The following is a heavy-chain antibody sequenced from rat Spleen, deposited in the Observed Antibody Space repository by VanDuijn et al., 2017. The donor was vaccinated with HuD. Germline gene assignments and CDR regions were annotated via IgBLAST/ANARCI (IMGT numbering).Heavy chain of an antibody. D-gene: IGHD1-11*01. Sequence: QVHLTESVPGVMQPYETLSLPCTVSGFSLTSNGLGWVRQPLRKGLVWMGTIWSGGSTNYNSAVQSRLSISRDTSKSQVFLKMNSLQPEDTGTYYCARLVYDYYVMDAWGQGASVTVSS. V-gene: IGHV2-72*01. CDR2: IWSGGST. J-gene: IGHJ4*01. CDR1: GFSLTSNG. CDR3: ARLVYDYYVMDA.